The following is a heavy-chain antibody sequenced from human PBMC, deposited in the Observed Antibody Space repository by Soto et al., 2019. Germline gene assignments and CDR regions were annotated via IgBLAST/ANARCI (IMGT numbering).Heavy chain of an antibody. D-gene: IGHD3-3*01. CDR3: ARATVALDTISYFDY. CDR1: GDSVSRVGFH. Sequence: SETLSLTCTVSGDSVSRVGFHWSSLRLPPWKGLEWIGYIYNGGSTYYRPSLESRMHMSLDETRNHYSLRLTSVTAADTAVYFCARATVALDTISYFDYWGKGKLVTVAS. J-gene: IGHJ4*02. CDR2: IYNGGST. V-gene: IGHV4-30-4*02.